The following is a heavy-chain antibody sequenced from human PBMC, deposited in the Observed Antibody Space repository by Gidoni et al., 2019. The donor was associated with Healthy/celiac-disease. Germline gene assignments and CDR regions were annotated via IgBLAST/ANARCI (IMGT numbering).Heavy chain of an antibody. J-gene: IGHJ4*02. CDR1: GGSISSGSYY. Sequence: QVQLQESGPGLVKPSQTLSLTCTVSGGSISSGSYYWSWIRQPAGKGLEWIGRIYTSGSTNYNPSLKSRVTMSVDTSKNQFSLKLSSVTAADTAVYYCARERGITIFGVVINYFDYWGQGTLVTVSS. D-gene: IGHD3-3*01. V-gene: IGHV4-61*02. CDR2: IYTSGST. CDR3: ARERGITIFGVVINYFDY.